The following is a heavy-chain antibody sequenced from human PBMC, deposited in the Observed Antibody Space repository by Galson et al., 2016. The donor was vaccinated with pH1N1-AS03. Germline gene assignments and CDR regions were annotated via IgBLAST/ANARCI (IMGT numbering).Heavy chain of an antibody. J-gene: IGHJ4*02. CDR2: TYYRSKWYN. CDR1: GDSVSSNTAA. D-gene: IGHD1-1*01. V-gene: IGHV6-1*01. Sequence: CAISGDSVSSNTAAWNWIRQSPSRGLEWLGRTYYRSKWYNDYAVFVTSRITINPDTSKNQFSLQLNSVTHEDTAVYYRARDQLGAGPAFDYWGQGILVTVTS. CDR3: ARDQLGAGPAFDY.